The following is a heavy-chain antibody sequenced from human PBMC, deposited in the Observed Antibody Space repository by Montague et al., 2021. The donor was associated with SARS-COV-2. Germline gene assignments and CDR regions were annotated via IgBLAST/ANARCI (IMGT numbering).Heavy chain of an antibody. Sequence: SETLSLTCAGDVHSVGGEYWRRTEQHPSELQAQVEFVCYRGRTNKNPSLKSRVTISVDTSKNQFSLKLSSVTAADTAVYYCARVKRGYYYGLGVSAHFDYWGQGTLVTVSS. J-gene: IGHJ4*02. CDR2: VCYRGRT. D-gene: IGHD3-10*01. V-gene: IGHV4-34*11. CDR1: VHSVGGEY. CDR3: ARVKRGYYYGLGVSAHFDY.